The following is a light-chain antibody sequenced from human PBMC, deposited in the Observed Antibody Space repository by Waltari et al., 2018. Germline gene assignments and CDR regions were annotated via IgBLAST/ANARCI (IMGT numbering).Light chain of an antibody. CDR1: SSNIGNNY. V-gene: IGLV1-51*02. CDR2: ENT. J-gene: IGLJ7*01. CDR3: GTWDSSLSGAV. Sequence: QSVLTQPPSVSAAPGQRVTISCSGGSSNIGNNYVSWYRQFPGTAPKPLIYENTERPSGIPGRFSGSKSGTSATLDITGLQAGDEADYYCGTWDSSLSGAVFGGGTHLTVL.